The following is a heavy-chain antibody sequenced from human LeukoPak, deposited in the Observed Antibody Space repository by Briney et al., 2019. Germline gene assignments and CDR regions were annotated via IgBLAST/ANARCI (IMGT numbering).Heavy chain of an antibody. J-gene: IGHJ3*02. Sequence: GGSLRPSCAASGFTFSSYWMSWVRQAPGKGLEWVANIKQDGSGKYYVDSVKGRFTISRDNAKNSLYLQMNSLRAEDTAVYYCARDGSPGQLVLNAFDIWGQGTMVTVSS. CDR2: IKQDGSGK. CDR1: GFTFSSYW. D-gene: IGHD6-13*01. V-gene: IGHV3-7*01. CDR3: ARDGSPGQLVLNAFDI.